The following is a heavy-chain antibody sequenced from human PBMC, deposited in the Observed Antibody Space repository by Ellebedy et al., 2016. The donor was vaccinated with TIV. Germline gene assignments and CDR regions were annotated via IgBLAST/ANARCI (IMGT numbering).Heavy chain of an antibody. CDR3: ARGLIGTTQFPFDY. Sequence: GESLKISXAASGFIVSDNYMNWVRQAPGKGLEWVSIIYTGGNTYYADSVKGRFTISRDVSKNTLYLQMNSLRVEDTAVYYCARGLIGTTQFPFDYWGQGTLVAVSS. D-gene: IGHD1-1*01. CDR1: GFIVSDNY. CDR2: IYTGGNT. J-gene: IGHJ4*02. V-gene: IGHV3-53*01.